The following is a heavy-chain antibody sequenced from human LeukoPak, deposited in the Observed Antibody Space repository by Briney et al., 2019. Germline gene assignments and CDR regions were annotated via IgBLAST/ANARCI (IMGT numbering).Heavy chain of an antibody. CDR1: GGSFSGYY. J-gene: IGHJ4*02. V-gene: IGHV4-34*01. CDR3: ARALGGYDYSFDY. CDR2: INHSGST. D-gene: IGHD3-22*01. Sequence: SETLSLTCAVYGGSFSGYYWSWIRQPPGKGLEWIGEINHSGSTNYNPSLKSRVTISVDTSKNQFSPKLSSVTAADTAVYYCARALGGYDYSFDYWGQGTLVTVSS.